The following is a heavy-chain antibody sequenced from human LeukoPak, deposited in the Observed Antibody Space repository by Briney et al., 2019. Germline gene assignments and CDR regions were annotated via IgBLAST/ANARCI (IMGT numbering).Heavy chain of an antibody. D-gene: IGHD3-16*01. V-gene: IGHV3-74*01. Sequence: GGSLRLSCAASGFTFSSYWMHWVRQAAGKGLVWVSRINSDGSSTSYADSVKGRFTISRETAKNTLNLKMNSLSAEDTAVYYCAGRGWGAFDIWGQGTMVTVSS. J-gene: IGHJ3*02. CDR1: GFTFSSYW. CDR2: INSDGSST. CDR3: AGRGWGAFDI.